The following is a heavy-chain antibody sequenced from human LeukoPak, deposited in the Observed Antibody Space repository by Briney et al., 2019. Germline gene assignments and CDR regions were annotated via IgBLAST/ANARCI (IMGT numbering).Heavy chain of an antibody. CDR2: IYTSGSN. CDR3: ARAWHYYDSCGEYYFDY. D-gene: IGHD3-22*01. CDR1: GGSISSYY. Sequence: SETLSLTCTVSGGSISSYYWSWIRQPAGKGLEWIARIYTSGSNNYNPSPKRRVTMSVDTSNNQFSLKLSSVTAADTAVYYCARAWHYYDSCGEYYFDYWGQGTLVTVSS. J-gene: IGHJ4*02. V-gene: IGHV4-4*07.